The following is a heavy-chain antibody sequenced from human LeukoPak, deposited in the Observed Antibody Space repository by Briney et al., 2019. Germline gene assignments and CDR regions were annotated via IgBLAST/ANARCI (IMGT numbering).Heavy chain of an antibody. V-gene: IGHV4-61*02. J-gene: IGHJ4*02. Sequence: SETLSLTCTVSGGSISSGSYYWSWIRQPAGRGLEWIGRIYTRGSTNYNPSLKSRVTISVDTSKNQFSLKLSSVPAADTAVYYCARGDQDGDYVFDYWGQGTLVTVSS. CDR3: ARGDQDGDYVFDY. D-gene: IGHD4-17*01. CDR1: GGSISSGSYY. CDR2: IYTRGST.